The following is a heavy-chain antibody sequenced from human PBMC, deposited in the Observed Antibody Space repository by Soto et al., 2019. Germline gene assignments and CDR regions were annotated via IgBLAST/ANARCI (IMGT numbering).Heavy chain of an antibody. J-gene: IGHJ6*02. CDR1: GGSISSDNYH. CDR2: IYYSGSI. Sequence: QVQLQQSGPGLVKPSQTLSLTCTVSGGSISSDNYHWTWIRQSPGKGLEWIGYIYYSGSIFYNPSFQSRVTISVDTSKHQVSLQLSSVTAADTAVYFCAREDDGGDRDYYGLDVWGQGTTVTVSS. D-gene: IGHD2-21*02. V-gene: IGHV4-30-4*08. CDR3: AREDDGGDRDYYGLDV.